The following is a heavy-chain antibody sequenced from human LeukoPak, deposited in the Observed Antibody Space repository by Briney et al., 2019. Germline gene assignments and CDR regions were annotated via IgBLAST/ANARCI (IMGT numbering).Heavy chain of an antibody. V-gene: IGHV1-2*06. CDR3: ARCMGHCSSTSWDNDY. J-gene: IGHJ4*02. CDR1: GYTFTGYY. D-gene: IGHD2-2*01. Sequence: ASVKVSCKASGYTFTGYYMHWVRQAPGQGLEWMGRINPNSGGTNYAQKFQGRVTMTRDTSISTAYMELGRLRSDDTAVYYCARCMGHCSSTSWDNDYWGQGTLVTVSS. CDR2: INPNSGGT.